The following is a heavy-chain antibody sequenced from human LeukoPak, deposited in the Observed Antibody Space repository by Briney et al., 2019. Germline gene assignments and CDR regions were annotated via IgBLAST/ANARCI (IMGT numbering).Heavy chain of an antibody. Sequence: GSLRLSCAASGFTFSSYGMSWVRQAPGKGLEWVSAISGSGGSTYYADSVKGRFTISRDNSKNTLYLQMNSLRAEDTAVYYCAKDRVMLGSGCLCYFDYWGQGTLVTVSS. J-gene: IGHJ4*02. CDR2: ISGSGGST. CDR3: AKDRVMLGSGCLCYFDY. V-gene: IGHV3-23*01. D-gene: IGHD3-22*01. CDR1: GFTFSSYG.